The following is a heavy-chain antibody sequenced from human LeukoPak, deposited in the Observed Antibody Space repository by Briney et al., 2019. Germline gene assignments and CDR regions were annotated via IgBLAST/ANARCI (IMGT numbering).Heavy chain of an antibody. J-gene: IGHJ4*02. Sequence: SETLSLTCTVSGGSISSSGYYWGWIRQPPGKGLEWIGSIYYSGSTYYNPSLKSRVTISVDTSKNQFSLKLSSVTAADTAVYYCARVLLPSGYLDYWGQGTLVTVSS. CDR1: GGSISSSGYY. D-gene: IGHD3-3*01. CDR3: ARVLLPSGYLDY. V-gene: IGHV4-39*07. CDR2: IYYSGST.